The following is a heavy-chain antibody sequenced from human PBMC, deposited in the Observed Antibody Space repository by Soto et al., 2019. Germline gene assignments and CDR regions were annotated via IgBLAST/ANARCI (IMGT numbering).Heavy chain of an antibody. CDR1: GFAFSSYW. Sequence: GGSLRLSCAASGFAFSSYWMHWVRQIPGKGPVWVSRIYNDGSRTAYADSVKGRFTISRDNAKNTLYPQMSSLTVEDTAVYYCARDLSGETTPYFDLWGQGALVTVSS. CDR2: IYNDGSRT. J-gene: IGHJ4*02. CDR3: ARDLSGETTPYFDL. D-gene: IGHD1-1*01. V-gene: IGHV3-74*01.